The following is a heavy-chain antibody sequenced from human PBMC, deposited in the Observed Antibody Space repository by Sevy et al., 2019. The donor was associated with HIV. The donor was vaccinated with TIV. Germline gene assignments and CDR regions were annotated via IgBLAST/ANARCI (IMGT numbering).Heavy chain of an antibody. J-gene: IGHJ4*02. V-gene: IGHV5-51*01. D-gene: IGHD2-21*02. CDR2: IYPGDSDS. CDR3: ARQAGWGLNNNFFFDY. CDR1: GYTFTSYW. Sequence: GEALKISCKGSGYTFTSYWVGWVRQMPGKGLEWMGIIYPGDSDSRYSPSFQGQVTFSADKSITTAYLQWSSLKASDTGMYFCARQAGWGLNNNFFFDYWGQGTLVTVSS.